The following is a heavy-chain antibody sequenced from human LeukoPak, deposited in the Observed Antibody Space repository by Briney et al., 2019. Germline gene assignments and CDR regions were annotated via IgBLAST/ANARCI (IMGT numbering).Heavy chain of an antibody. CDR2: IYSGGSS. J-gene: IGHJ4*02. D-gene: IGHD6-13*01. CDR3: ATELRLGFSSSSHFDS. Sequence: PGGSLRLSCEASGFTLSSYSMNWVRQAPGKGLEWVSLIYSGGSSFYADSVKGRFTISRDISKNTLFLQVNSLRAEDTAVYYCATELRLGFSSSSHFDSWGLGTLVSVSP. V-gene: IGHV3-53*01. CDR1: GFTLSSYS.